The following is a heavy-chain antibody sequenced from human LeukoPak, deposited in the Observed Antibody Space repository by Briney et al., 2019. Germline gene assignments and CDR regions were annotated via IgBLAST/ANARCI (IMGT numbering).Heavy chain of an antibody. V-gene: IGHV4-4*07. J-gene: IGHJ6*03. CDR2: IYTSGST. Sequence: SETLSLTCPVSGGSISSYYWSWIRQPAGKGLEWIGRIYTSGSTNYNPSLKSRVTISVDTSKNQFSLKLSSVTAADTAVYYCARDTAMVKNYYYVDVWGKGTTVTVSS. D-gene: IGHD5-18*01. CDR1: GGSISSYY. CDR3: ARDTAMVKNYYYVDV.